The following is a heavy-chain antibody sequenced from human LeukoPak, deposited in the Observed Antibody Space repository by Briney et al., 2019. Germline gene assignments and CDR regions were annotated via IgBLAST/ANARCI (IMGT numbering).Heavy chain of an antibody. CDR1: GFTFSNYW. Sequence: GGSLRLSCAASGFTFSNYWMHWVRQAPGRGLVWVSRINSDGSSTSYEDSVKGRFTISRDNAKNTLYLQMSSLRAEDTAVYYCARVKSSSWPVALYYYYGMDVWGQGTTVTVSS. CDR2: INSDGSST. CDR3: ARVKSSSWPVALYYYYGMDV. J-gene: IGHJ6*02. V-gene: IGHV3-74*01. D-gene: IGHD6-13*01.